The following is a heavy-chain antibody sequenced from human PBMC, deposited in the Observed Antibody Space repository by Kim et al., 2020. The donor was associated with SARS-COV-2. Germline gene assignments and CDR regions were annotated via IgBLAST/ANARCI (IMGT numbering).Heavy chain of an antibody. D-gene: IGHD3-22*01. J-gene: IGHJ4*02. CDR2: IWYDGSNK. CDR1: GFTFSSYG. V-gene: IGHV3-33*01. Sequence: GGSLRLSCAASGFTFSSYGMHWVRQAPGKGLEWVAVIWYDGSNKYYADSVKGRFTISRYNSKNSLYLQMNSLRAEDTAVYYCARDPLRYYDSSGYYFSSWGQGSLVPISS. CDR3: ARDPLRYYDSSGYYFSS.